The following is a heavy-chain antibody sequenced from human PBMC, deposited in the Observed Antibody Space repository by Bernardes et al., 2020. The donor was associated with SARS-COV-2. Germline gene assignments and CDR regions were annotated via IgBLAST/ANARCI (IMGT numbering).Heavy chain of an antibody. CDR1: DFTVSDNY. Sequence: GGSLRLSCAVSDFTVSDNYMSWVRQAPGKGLEWVSVIYRGGATYYSDSVKGQFTISIDKSKNTLYLQMNSLGAEDTAVYYCSTRGRGGWYHDYWGQGTLVTVSS. CDR2: IYRGGAT. J-gene: IGHJ4*02. CDR3: STRGRGGWYHDY. D-gene: IGHD6-19*01. V-gene: IGHV3-53*01.